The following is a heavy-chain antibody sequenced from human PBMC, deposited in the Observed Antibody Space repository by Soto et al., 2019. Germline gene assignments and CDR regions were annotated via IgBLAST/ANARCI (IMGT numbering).Heavy chain of an antibody. CDR2: MNPNSGNT. Sequence: GASVKVSCKASGYTFTSYDINWVRQATGQGLERMGWMNPNSGNTGYAQKFQGRVTMTRNTSISTAYMELSSLRSEDTAVYYCARGDCSGGSCIYYYGMDVWGQGTTVTVSS. J-gene: IGHJ6*02. CDR1: GYTFTSYD. V-gene: IGHV1-8*01. CDR3: ARGDCSGGSCIYYYGMDV. D-gene: IGHD2-15*01.